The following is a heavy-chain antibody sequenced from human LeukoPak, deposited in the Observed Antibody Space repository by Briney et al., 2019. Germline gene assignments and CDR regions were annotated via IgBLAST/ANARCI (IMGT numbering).Heavy chain of an antibody. CDR2: IYTSGST. CDR3: ARGTVATFTRARGFDY. D-gene: IGHD5-12*01. J-gene: IGHJ4*02. CDR1: GGSISSYY. V-gene: IGHV4-4*07. Sequence: PSETLSLTCTVSGGSISSYYWSWIRQPPGKGLEWIGRIYTSGSTNYNPSLKSRVTMSVDTYKNQFSLKLSSVTAADTAVYYCARGTVATFTRARGFDYWGQGTLVTVSS.